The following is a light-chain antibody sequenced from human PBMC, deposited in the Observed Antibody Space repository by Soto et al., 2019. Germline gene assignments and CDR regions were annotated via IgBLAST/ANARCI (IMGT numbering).Light chain of an antibody. CDR3: CSYTTISTYV. J-gene: IGLJ1*01. CDR2: GVN. V-gene: IGLV1-40*01. CDR1: SSNIGAGHD. Sequence: QSVLTQPPSVSGAPGQRVTISCTGSSSNIGAGHDVQWYQLFPGTAPKLLIYGVNSRPSGVPDRFSASKSGTSASLVITGLQAEDEADYYCCSYTTISTYVFGTGTKLTVL.